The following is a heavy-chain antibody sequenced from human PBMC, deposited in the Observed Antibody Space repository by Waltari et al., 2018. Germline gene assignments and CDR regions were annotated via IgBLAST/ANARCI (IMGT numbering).Heavy chain of an antibody. CDR2: VSPSRGIA. V-gene: IGHV1-69*08. J-gene: IGHJ5*02. CDR3: ARDTPPKRFDP. Sequence: QVQLVQSGAEVRKPGSSVKVSCKASGGTFSSYTISWVRQAPGQGLEWMGRVSPSRGIANYAQKFQGRVTITADKSTSTAYMELSSLRYEDTAVYYCARDTPPKRFDPWGQGTLVTVSS. CDR1: GGTFSSYT.